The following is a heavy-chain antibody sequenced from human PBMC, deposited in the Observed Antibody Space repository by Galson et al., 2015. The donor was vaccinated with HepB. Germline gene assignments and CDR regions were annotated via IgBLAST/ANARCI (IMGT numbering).Heavy chain of an antibody. J-gene: IGHJ4*02. CDR2: ISRSSSYI. V-gene: IGHV3-21*01. CDR3: ARAKISSSWYIDY. CDR1: GFTFSSYS. Sequence: SLRLSCAASGFTFSSYSMNWVRQAPGKGLEWVSSISRSSSYIYYADSVKGRFTISRDNAKNSLYLQMNSLRAEDTAVYYCARAKISSSWYIDYWGQGTLVTVSS. D-gene: IGHD6-13*01.